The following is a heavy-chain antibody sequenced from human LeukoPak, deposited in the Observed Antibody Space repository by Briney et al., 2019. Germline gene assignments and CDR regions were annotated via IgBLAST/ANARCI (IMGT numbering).Heavy chain of an antibody. CDR3: ASPGYTSGWSDFDY. Sequence: SETLSLTCTVSGGSIISSSYYWGWIRQPPGKGLEWIGSIYYSGNTYYNPSLKSRVSISADTSKNQFSLRLSSVNAADTAVYYCASPGYTSGWSDFDYWGQGALVTVSS. CDR2: IYYSGNT. CDR1: GGSIISSSYY. D-gene: IGHD6-19*01. V-gene: IGHV4-39*01. J-gene: IGHJ4*02.